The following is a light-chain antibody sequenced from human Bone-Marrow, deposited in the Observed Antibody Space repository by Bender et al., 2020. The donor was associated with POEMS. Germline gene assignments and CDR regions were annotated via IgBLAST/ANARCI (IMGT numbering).Light chain of an antibody. CDR3: CSYARNTYV. V-gene: IGLV2-23*01. CDR1: SSDVGSYHL. Sequence: QSALTQPASVSGSPGQSITISCTGTSSDVGSYHLVSWYQQHPGKAPTLLISEDSKRPSGVSTRFSGSKSGITASLTISGLQAEDEADYYCCSYARNTYVFGTGTKVTVL. J-gene: IGLJ1*01. CDR2: EDS.